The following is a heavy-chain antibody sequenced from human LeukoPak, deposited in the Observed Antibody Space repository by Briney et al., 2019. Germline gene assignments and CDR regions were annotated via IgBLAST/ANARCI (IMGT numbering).Heavy chain of an antibody. J-gene: IGHJ4*02. Sequence: SETLSLTCTVSGGSISSYYWGWIRQPPGKGLEWIGSIYYSGSTYYNPSLKSRVTISVDTSKNQFSLELSSVTAADTAVYCCARGGLTYYYDSSGHLGLGYWGQGTLVTVSS. CDR1: GGSISSYY. V-gene: IGHV4-39*07. CDR3: ARGGLTYYYDSSGHLGLGY. D-gene: IGHD3-22*01. CDR2: IYYSGST.